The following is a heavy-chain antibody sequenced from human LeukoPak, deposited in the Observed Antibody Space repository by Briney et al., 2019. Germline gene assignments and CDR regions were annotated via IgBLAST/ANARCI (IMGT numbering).Heavy chain of an antibody. CDR1: GYTLTTYD. J-gene: IGHJ4*02. V-gene: IGHV1-8*01. CDR2: MNPNSGKT. CDR3: ARETPSRYFGY. Sequence: ASVKVSCKASGYTLTTYDINWVRQAPGQGLEWMGWMNPNSGKTGYAQKFQDRITITRNTSISTAYMELSSLGSEDTAVYYCARETPSRYFGYWGQGTLVTVSS. D-gene: IGHD4-23*01.